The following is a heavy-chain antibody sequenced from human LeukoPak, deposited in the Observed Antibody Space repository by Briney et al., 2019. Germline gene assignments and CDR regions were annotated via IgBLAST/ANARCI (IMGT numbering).Heavy chain of an antibody. CDR2: ISSSSSTI. Sequence: GGSLRLSCAASGFTFSSYSMNWVRQAPGKGLEGVSYISSSSSTIYYADSVKGRFTISRDNAKNSLYLQMNSLRDEDTAVYYCARDAPEYSSSSEDYWGQGTLVTVSS. V-gene: IGHV3-48*02. CDR1: GFTFSSYS. J-gene: IGHJ4*02. CDR3: ARDAPEYSSSSEDY. D-gene: IGHD6-6*01.